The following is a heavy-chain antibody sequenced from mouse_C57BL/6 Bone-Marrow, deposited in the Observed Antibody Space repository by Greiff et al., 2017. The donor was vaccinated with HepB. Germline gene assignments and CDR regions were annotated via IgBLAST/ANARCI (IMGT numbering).Heavy chain of an antibody. Sequence: EVKLMESEGGLVQPGSSMKLSCTASGFTFSDYYMAWVRQVPEKGLEWVANINYDGSSTYYLDSLKSRFIISGDNAKNILYLQRSSLKSEHTDTYCCARAFYLDYWGQGTTLTVSS. CDR3: ARAFYLDY. CDR2: INYDGSST. J-gene: IGHJ2*01. V-gene: IGHV5-16*01. CDR1: GFTFSDYY. D-gene: IGHD2-3*01.